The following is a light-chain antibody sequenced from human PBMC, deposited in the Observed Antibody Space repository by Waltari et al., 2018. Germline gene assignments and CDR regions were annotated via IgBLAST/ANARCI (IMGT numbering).Light chain of an antibody. J-gene: IGKJ4*01. CDR2: DTS. CDR1: QSVRNY. CDR3: QQRSSWPLT. Sequence: ELVLIQSPATLSLSPGERAPLSCRASQSVRNYLAWFQQKPGQVPRLLIYDTSNRGTGVPARFSGSGSGTDFTLTISSLESEDFAVYYCQQRSSWPLTFGGGTKVQIK. V-gene: IGKV3-11*01.